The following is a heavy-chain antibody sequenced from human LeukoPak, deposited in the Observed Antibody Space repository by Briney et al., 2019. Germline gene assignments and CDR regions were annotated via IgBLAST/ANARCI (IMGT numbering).Heavy chain of an antibody. CDR1: GYSISSGYY. CDR3: ARAQDTMVRGVILAIDY. V-gene: IGHV4-38-2*01. Sequence: ETLSLTFAGSGYSISSGYYWGWIRQPPGEGLEWPGNIYHSGSTYYNPSLKSRVTISVDTSKNQFSLKLTSVTAADTAVYYCARAQDTMVRGVILAIDYWGQGTLVTVSS. D-gene: IGHD3-10*01. J-gene: IGHJ4*02. CDR2: IYHSGST.